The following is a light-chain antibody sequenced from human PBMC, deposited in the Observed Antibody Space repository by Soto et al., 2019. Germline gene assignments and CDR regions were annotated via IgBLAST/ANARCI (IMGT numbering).Light chain of an antibody. Sequence: DIQMTQSPSSLSASVGDSLTITCRASQSISSYLNWYQQKPGKAPKPLIYAASSLQSGVPSRGSGSGSGTDFTLTISSLKPEDFATYYCQQSYSTPKTFGPGTKVDI. CDR2: AAS. CDR1: QSISSY. V-gene: IGKV1-39*01. J-gene: IGKJ3*01. CDR3: QQSYSTPKT.